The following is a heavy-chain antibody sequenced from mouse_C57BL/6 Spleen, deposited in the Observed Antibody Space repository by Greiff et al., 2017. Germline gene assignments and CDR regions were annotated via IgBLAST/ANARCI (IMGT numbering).Heavy chain of an antibody. CDR1: GYSITSGYY. V-gene: IGHV3-6*01. CDR3: ARVYYSNQYDFDY. CDR2: ISYDGSN. Sequence: EVKLEESGPGLVKPSQSLSLTCSVTGYSITSGYYWNWIRQFPGNKLEWMDYISYDGSNNYNPSFKNRISITRDTSKNQFFLKLNSVTTEDTSTYYCARVYYSNQYDFDYCGHGTTLTVSS. D-gene: IGHD2-5*01. J-gene: IGHJ2*01.